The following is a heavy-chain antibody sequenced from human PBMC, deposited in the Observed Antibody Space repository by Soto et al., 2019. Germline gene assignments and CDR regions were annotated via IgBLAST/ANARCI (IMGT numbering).Heavy chain of an antibody. CDR1: GGSITSYK. D-gene: IGHD2-15*01. V-gene: IGHV4-59*01. CDR2: MYSSGSS. Sequence: SETLSLTCTVSGGSITSYKWSWIRQSPGKGLEWIAYMYSSGSSSYNPSLKSRVTISVDTSKNQYYLKLNSATAADTAVYYCAREWSAFDDWGQGILVTVYS. J-gene: IGHJ4*02. CDR3: AREWSAFDD.